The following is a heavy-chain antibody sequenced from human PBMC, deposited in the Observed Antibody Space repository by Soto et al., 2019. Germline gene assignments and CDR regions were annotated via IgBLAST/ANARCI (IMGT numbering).Heavy chain of an antibody. CDR1: GFPFATTD. CDR2: ISYSGRDI. CDR3: ARAVVSAYREYDSDWSAP. D-gene: IGHD3-16*01. J-gene: IGHJ5*02. V-gene: IGHV3-48*03. Sequence: GGSLRLSCVASGFPFATTDMDWVRQPPGKGLEWISQISYSGRDIRYADSVKGRFTISRDNVNNSLHLHMTSLRVEDTGLYYCARAVVSAYREYDSDWSAPWGQRTTITFYS.